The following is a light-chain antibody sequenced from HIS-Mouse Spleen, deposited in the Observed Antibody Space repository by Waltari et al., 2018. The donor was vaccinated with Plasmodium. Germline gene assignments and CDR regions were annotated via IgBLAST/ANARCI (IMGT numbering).Light chain of an antibody. CDR2: RNN. Sequence: QSVLTQPPSASGTPGQRVTISCSGSSSNIGSNYVYWYQQLPGTAPKPPSYRNNPGPSGAPGLVSGSKSGTSASRASSGLRSEYEADYYCAAWDDSLSGYVVFGGGTKLTVL. V-gene: IGLV1-47*01. CDR3: AAWDDSLSGYVV. CDR1: SSNIGSNY. J-gene: IGLJ2*01.